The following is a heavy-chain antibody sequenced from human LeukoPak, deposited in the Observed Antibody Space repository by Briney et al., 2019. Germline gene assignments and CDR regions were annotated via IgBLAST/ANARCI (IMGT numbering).Heavy chain of an antibody. CDR1: GGSISSGNDY. D-gene: IGHD3-3*01. J-gene: IGHJ4*02. CDR2: IYTSGST. Sequence: PSQTLSLTCTVSGGSISSGNDYWSWIRQPAGKGLEWIGHIYTSGSTNYNPSLKSRVTISVDTSKNQFSLKLSSLTAADTAVYYCAREGYDSLWGQGTLVTVSS. V-gene: IGHV4-61*09. CDR3: AREGYDSL.